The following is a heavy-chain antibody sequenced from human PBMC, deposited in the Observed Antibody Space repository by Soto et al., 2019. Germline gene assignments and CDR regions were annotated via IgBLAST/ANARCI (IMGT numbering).Heavy chain of an antibody. CDR1: GFRFDEYA. J-gene: IGHJ6*03. CDR3: ARDAFAPSHNYYTFYVDV. CDR2: INWDVGST. V-gene: IGHV3-20*04. Sequence: EVRLVESGGGVVRPGGSLRLWCEVSGFRFDEYAMSWVRQAPGKGLEWVSGINWDVGSTSYANSVKGRFTMSRDNAKKSLYLQTDSLRAEDTALYYCARDAFAPSHNYYTFYVDVWGNGTPVTVSS.